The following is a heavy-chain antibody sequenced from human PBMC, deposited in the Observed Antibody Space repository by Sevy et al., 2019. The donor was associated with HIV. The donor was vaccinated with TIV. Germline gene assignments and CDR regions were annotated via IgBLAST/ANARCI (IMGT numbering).Heavy chain of an antibody. CDR1: GVSISSSSYY. D-gene: IGHD2-8*02. Sequence: ETLSLTCYVSGVSISSSSYYWGWIRQPPGKGLEWIGTIYYTGSTYYNPSLKSRVTISIDTSKSQFSLKLNSVTAADTAVYYCARLSISVPGRIYWGQGTLVTVSS. J-gene: IGHJ4*02. CDR2: IYYTGST. CDR3: ARLSISVPGRIY. V-gene: IGHV4-39*01.